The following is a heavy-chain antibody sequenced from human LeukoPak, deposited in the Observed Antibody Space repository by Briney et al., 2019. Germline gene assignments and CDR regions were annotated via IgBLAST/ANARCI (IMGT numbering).Heavy chain of an antibody. CDR2: ISSSSSTI. D-gene: IGHD2-2*01. J-gene: IGHJ5*02. Sequence: GGSLRLSCAASGFTFSSYAMSWVRQAPGKGLEWVSYISSSSSTIYYADSVKGRFTISRDNAKNSLYLQMNSLRAEDTAVYYCAKTVGYCSSTSCPKGWDWFDPWGQGTLVTVSS. CDR1: GFTFSSYA. CDR3: AKTVGYCSSTSCPKGWDWFDP. V-gene: IGHV3-48*01.